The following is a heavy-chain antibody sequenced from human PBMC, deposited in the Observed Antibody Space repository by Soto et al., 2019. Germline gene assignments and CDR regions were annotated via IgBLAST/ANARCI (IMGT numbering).Heavy chain of an antibody. CDR1: GYSFTSYW. J-gene: IGHJ6*02. CDR2: IYPGDSDT. CDR3: ARRDGMGATNPYYYYGMDV. V-gene: IGHV5-51*01. D-gene: IGHD1-26*01. Sequence: GESLKISCKGSGYSFTSYWISWVRQMPGKGLEWMGIIYPGDSDTRYSPSFQGQVTISADKSISTAYLQWSSLKASDTAMYYCARRDGMGATNPYYYYGMDVWGQGTTVTV.